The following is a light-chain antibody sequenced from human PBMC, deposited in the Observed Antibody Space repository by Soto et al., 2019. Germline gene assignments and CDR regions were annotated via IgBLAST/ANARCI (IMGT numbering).Light chain of an antibody. CDR2: EVS. J-gene: IGLJ2*01. CDR1: NSDVGGYEY. CDR3: SSFTRENRVV. V-gene: IGLV2-14*01. Sequence: QSVLTQPASVSGSPGQSITISCTGPNSDVGGYEYVSWFQQHPGKAPKLMLYEVSNRLSGVSNSFSGSKSGNTASLQISGLQAEDEGDYYGSSFTRENRVVFGGGTKVTVL.